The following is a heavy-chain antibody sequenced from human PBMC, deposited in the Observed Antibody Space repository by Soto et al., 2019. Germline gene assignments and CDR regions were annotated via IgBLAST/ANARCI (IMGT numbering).Heavy chain of an antibody. V-gene: IGHV3-23*01. D-gene: IGHD1-26*01. CDR1: GFTFSSYA. CDR3: AKCCWVSPCGAFDI. J-gene: IGHJ3*02. CDR2: ISGSGGST. Sequence: EVQLLESGGGLVQPGGSLRLSCAASGFTFSSYAMSWVRQAPGKGQXXXSAISGSGGSTYYADSVKGRFTISRDNSKNTLYLQMNSLRAEDTAVYYCAKCCWVSPCGAFDIWGQGTMVTVSS.